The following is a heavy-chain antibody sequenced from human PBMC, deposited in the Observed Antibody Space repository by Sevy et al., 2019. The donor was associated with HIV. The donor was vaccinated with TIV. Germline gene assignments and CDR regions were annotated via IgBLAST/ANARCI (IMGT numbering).Heavy chain of an antibody. CDR1: GFTFSSYA. Sequence: GGSLRLSCAASGFTFSSYAMSWVRQAPGKGLEWVSAISGSGGRTYYADSVKGRFTISRDNSKNTLYLQMNSLRAEDTAVYYCAKKVNTEIDYYTDVWGKGTTVTVSS. V-gene: IGHV3-23*01. J-gene: IGHJ6*03. D-gene: IGHD5-18*01. CDR2: ISGSGGRT. CDR3: AKKVNTEIDYYTDV.